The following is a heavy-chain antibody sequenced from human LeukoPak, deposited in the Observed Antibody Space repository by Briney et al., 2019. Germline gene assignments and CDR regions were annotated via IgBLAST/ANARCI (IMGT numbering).Heavy chain of an antibody. D-gene: IGHD3-22*01. CDR1: GFTFSSYS. V-gene: IGHV3-21*01. Sequence: GGSLRLSCAASGFTFSSYSMNWVRQAPGKGLEWVSSISSSSSYIYYADSVKGRFTISRDNAKNSLYLQMNSLRAEDTAVYYCARDRGYYDSSGYPSDIWGQGTMVTVSS. J-gene: IGHJ3*02. CDR2: ISSSSSYI. CDR3: ARDRGYYDSSGYPSDI.